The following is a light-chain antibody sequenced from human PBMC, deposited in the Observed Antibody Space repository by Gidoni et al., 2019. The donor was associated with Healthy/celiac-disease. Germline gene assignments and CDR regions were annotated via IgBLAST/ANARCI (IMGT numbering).Light chain of an antibody. Sequence: ELVLTQSPGTLSLSPGERATLSCRASQSVSSSYLAWYQQKPGQAPRLLIYGASSRVTGIPDRFSGSGSGTDFTLTISRLEPEDFAVYYCQQYGSSPIAFGPGTKVDIK. V-gene: IGKV3-20*01. CDR1: QSVSSSY. J-gene: IGKJ3*01. CDR3: QQYGSSPIA. CDR2: GAS.